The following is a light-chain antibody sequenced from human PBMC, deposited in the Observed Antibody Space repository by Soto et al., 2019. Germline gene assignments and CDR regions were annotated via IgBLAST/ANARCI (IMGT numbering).Light chain of an antibody. V-gene: IGKV3-20*01. Sequence: EIVLTQSPGTLSLSPGERATLSCRASQSVSNIYLAWYQQKPGQAPRLLIYGASSRASGIPDRFSGSGPGTAFTLPISRLEPEYSALYYFQQYVYSLSTFGQGPKVDIK. CDR2: GAS. J-gene: IGKJ1*01. CDR3: QQYVYSLST. CDR1: QSVSNIY.